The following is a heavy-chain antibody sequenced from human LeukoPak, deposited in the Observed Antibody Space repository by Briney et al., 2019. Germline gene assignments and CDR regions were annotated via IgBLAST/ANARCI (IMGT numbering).Heavy chain of an antibody. CDR2: INPNSGGT. V-gene: IGHV1-2*06. D-gene: IGHD3-22*01. CDR3: ARDQVVGRITMIEYAFDI. Sequence: ASVKVSCKASGYTFTGYYMHWVRQAPGQGLEWMGRINPNSGGTNYAQKFQGRVTMTRDTSISTAYMELSRLRSDDTAVYYCARDQVVGRITMIEYAFDIWGQGTMVTVSS. J-gene: IGHJ3*02. CDR1: GYTFTGYY.